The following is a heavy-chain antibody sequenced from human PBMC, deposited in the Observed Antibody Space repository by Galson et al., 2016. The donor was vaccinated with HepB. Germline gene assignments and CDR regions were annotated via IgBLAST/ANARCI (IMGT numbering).Heavy chain of an antibody. Sequence: SLRLSCAASGFSFSTYGMHWVCQAPGKGLEWVAAIWYDGSKEYYADSVKGRFSISRDDPKNTLYLYMNTPTAEDTAVYYCAKELGHHSTGWHYFETWGQGTMVTVSS. CDR2: IWYDGSKE. CDR3: AKELGHHSTGWHYFET. CDR1: GFSFSTYG. V-gene: IGHV3-33*03. J-gene: IGHJ4*02. D-gene: IGHD6-19*01.